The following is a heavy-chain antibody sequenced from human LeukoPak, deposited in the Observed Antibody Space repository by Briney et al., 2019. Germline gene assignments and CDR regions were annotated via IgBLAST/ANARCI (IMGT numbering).Heavy chain of an antibody. D-gene: IGHD3-10*01. Sequence: PGGSLRLSCAASRFRFPSYAMSWVRQAPGKGLEWVAVISDSGYSTYYADSVKGRFTISRDNSKNTLYLQMNSLRAEDTATYCCAKYHYPTVEESDYWGQGTLVTVSS. CDR2: ISDSGYST. V-gene: IGHV3-23*01. CDR3: AKYHYPTVEESDY. J-gene: IGHJ4*02. CDR1: RFRFPSYA.